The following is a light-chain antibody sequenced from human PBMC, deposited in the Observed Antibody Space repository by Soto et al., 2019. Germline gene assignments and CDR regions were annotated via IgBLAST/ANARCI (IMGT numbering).Light chain of an antibody. Sequence: DIQMTQSPSTLSASVGDRVTITCRASQSISPWLAWFQQKPGKAPKLLIYKPSLLESGVPSRFSGSGSGTEFTLTISSLQPDDFALSYCQQYHSYSWTFGQGTKV. V-gene: IGKV1-5*03. CDR2: KPS. CDR1: QSISPW. J-gene: IGKJ1*01. CDR3: QQYHSYSWT.